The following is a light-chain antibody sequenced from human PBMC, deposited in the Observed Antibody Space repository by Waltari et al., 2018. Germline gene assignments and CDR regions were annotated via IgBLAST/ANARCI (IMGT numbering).Light chain of an antibody. Sequence: QSVLTQPPSVSGAPGRSVTISCTGSRSNIGAGYDVHWYQQLPGAAPKLLIYAFVNRPSGVPDRFYGSKSGTSASLAINGLQAEDEAIYYCQSYDSSLNAVFGGGTKVTVL. CDR2: AFV. J-gene: IGLJ3*02. CDR3: QSYDSSLNAV. V-gene: IGLV1-40*01. CDR1: RSNIGAGYD.